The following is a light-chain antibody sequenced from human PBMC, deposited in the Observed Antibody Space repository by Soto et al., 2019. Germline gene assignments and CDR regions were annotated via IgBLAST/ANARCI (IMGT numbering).Light chain of an antibody. V-gene: IGKV1-5*03. Sequence: DIQMTQSPSTLSASVGDRITITCRASQSINRRLAWYQQKPGTGPKLLIYEASALENGVPSRFSGSGSWTEFTLTISSLQADDFATYYCQQSQTYWTFGQGTKVAVK. CDR1: QSINRR. J-gene: IGKJ1*01. CDR3: QQSQTYWT. CDR2: EAS.